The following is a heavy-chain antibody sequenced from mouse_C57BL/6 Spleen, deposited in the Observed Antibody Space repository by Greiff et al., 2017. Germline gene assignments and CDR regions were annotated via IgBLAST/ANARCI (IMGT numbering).Heavy chain of an antibody. D-gene: IGHD2-3*01. CDR2: IDPSDSET. V-gene: IGHV1-52*01. J-gene: IGHJ3*01. Sequence: VQLQQPGAELVRPGSSVKLSCKASGYTFTSYWMHWVKQRPIQGLEWIGNIDPSDSETPYNQKFKDKATLTVDKSSSTAYMQLSSLTSEDSAVYYCARYDGYSFAYWGQGTLVTVSA. CDR3: ARYDGYSFAY. CDR1: GYTFTSYW.